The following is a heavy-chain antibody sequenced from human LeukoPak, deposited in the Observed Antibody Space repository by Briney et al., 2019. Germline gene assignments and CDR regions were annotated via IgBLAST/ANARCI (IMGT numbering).Heavy chain of an antibody. Sequence: ASVKVSCKASGGTFSSYAISWVRQAPGQGLEWMGGNIPIFGTANYAQKFQGRVTITADESTSTAYMELSSLRSEDTAVYYCARRHSPYHTYYDFWSGYLNPGYYYGMDVWGQGTTVTVSS. CDR2: NIPIFGTA. V-gene: IGHV1-69*13. D-gene: IGHD3-3*01. J-gene: IGHJ6*02. CDR3: ARRHSPYHTYYDFWSGYLNPGYYYGMDV. CDR1: GGTFSSYA.